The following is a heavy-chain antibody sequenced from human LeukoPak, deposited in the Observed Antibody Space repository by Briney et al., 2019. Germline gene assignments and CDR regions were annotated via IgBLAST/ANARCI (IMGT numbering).Heavy chain of an antibody. Sequence: GGSLRLSCAPSGFTFSSYAMSWVRQAPGKGLEWVSSISGSGGSTYYADSVKGRFTISRDNPKNTLYLQMNSLRAEDTAVYYCAKRGDFWSGSLWYFDYWGQGTLVTVSS. V-gene: IGHV3-23*01. J-gene: IGHJ4*02. CDR1: GFTFSSYA. CDR3: AKRGDFWSGSLWYFDY. CDR2: ISGSGGST. D-gene: IGHD3-3*01.